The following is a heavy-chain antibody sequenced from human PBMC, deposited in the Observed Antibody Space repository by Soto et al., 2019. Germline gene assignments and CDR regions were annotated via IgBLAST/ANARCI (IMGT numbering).Heavy chain of an antibody. V-gene: IGHV2-5*02. CDR3: AHSRVGAGYFDY. J-gene: IGHJ4*02. D-gene: IGHD1-26*01. CDR2: IYWDDDK. Sequence: WLRQSTGKGLEWLALIYWDDDKRYSPSLKSRLTITKDTSKNQVVLTMTNMDPVDTATYYCAHSRVGAGYFDYWGQGTLVTVS.